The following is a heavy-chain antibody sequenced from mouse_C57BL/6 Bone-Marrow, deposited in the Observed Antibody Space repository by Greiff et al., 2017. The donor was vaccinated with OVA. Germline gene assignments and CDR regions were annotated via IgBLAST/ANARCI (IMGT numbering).Heavy chain of an antibody. CDR3: TTCYYGSSHRYYFDY. CDR1: GFNIKDDY. V-gene: IGHV14-4*01. Sequence: EVQLQQSGAELVRPGASVKLSCTASGFNIKDDYMHWVKQRPEQGLEWIGWIDPENGDTEYASKFQGKATITADTSSNTAYLQLSSLTSEDTAVYYCTTCYYGSSHRYYFDYWGQGTTLTVSS. CDR2: IDPENGDT. D-gene: IGHD1-1*01. J-gene: IGHJ2*01.